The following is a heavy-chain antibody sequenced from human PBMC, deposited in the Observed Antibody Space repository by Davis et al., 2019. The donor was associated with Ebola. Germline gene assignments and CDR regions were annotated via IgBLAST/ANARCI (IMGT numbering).Heavy chain of an antibody. CDR3: VSYRGYGDYVLNYYGMDV. CDR2: ISGSGGST. D-gene: IGHD4-17*01. V-gene: IGHV3-23*01. J-gene: IGHJ6*02. Sequence: GGSLRLSCTDSVITFSSYAMTWVRQAPGKGLEWVSAISGSGGSTYYADSVKGRFTISRDNSKNTLYLQMNSLRAEDTAVYYCVSYRGYGDYVLNYYGMDVWGQGTTVTVSS. CDR1: VITFSSYA.